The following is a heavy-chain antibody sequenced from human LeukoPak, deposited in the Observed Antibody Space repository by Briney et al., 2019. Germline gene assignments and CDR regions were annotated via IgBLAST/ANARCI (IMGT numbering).Heavy chain of an antibody. CDR3: ARGGACQRMLCYYYGMDV. D-gene: IGHD2-8*01. CDR2: INHSGSI. V-gene: IGHV4-34*01. Sequence: PSETLSLTCAVYGGSFSGYYWSWIRQPPGKGLEWIGEINHSGSINYNPSLKSRVTISVDTSKNQFSLKLSSVTAADTAVYYCARGGACQRMLCYYYGMDVWGQGTTVTVSS. J-gene: IGHJ6*02. CDR1: GGSFSGYY.